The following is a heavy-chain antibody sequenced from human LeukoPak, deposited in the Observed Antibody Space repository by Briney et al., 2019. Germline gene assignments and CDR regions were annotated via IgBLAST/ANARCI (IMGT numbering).Heavy chain of an antibody. CDR2: IYYSGST. D-gene: IGHD2-15*01. Sequence: PSETLSLTCTVSGGSVSSGSYYWGWIRQPPGKGLEWIGYIYYSGSTNYNPSLKSRVTISVDTSKNQFSLKLSSVTAADTAVYYCARTSEGYCRGGSCWDHYYYMDVWGKGTTVTVSS. J-gene: IGHJ6*03. CDR1: GGSVSSGSYY. CDR3: ARTSEGYCRGGSCWDHYYYMDV. V-gene: IGHV4-61*01.